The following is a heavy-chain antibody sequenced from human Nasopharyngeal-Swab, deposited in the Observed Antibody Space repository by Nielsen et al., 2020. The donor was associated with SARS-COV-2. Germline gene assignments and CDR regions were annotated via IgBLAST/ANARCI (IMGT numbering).Heavy chain of an antibody. D-gene: IGHD3-22*01. CDR3: AKPIYDSSGYYRDAFDI. CDR2: ISGSGGST. Sequence: GESLKISCAASGFTFSSYAMSWVRQAPGKGLEWVSAISGSGGSTYYADSVKGRFTISRDNSKNTLYLQMNSLRAEDTAVYYCAKPIYDSSGYYRDAFDIWGQGTMVTVSS. CDR1: GFTFSSYA. J-gene: IGHJ3*02. V-gene: IGHV3-23*01.